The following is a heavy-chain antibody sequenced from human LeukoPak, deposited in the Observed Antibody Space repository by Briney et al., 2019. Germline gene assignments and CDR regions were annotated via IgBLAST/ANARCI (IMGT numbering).Heavy chain of an antibody. J-gene: IGHJ4*02. V-gene: IGHV3-23*01. CDR3: ARVANYDSSGYYYTPFGDY. Sequence: GGSLRLSCAASGFTFSSYGMSWVRQAPGKGLEWVSAISGSGGSTYYADSVKGRFTISRDNSKNTLYLQMNSLRAEDTAVYYCARVANYDSSGYYYTPFGDYWGQGTLVTVSS. CDR2: ISGSGGST. CDR1: GFTFSSYG. D-gene: IGHD3-22*01.